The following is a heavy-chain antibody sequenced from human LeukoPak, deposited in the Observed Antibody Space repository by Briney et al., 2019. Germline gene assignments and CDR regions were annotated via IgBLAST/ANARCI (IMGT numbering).Heavy chain of an antibody. D-gene: IGHD2-15*01. CDR3: AREERYCSGGSCCPVDY. J-gene: IGHJ4*02. CDR2: INHSGST. Sequence: SETLSLTCAVYGGSFSGYYWSWIRQPPGKGLEWIGEINHSGSTNYNPSLKSRVTISVDTSKNQFSLKLSSVTAADTAVYYCAREERYCSGGSCCPVDYWGQGTLVTVSS. CDR1: GGSFSGYY. V-gene: IGHV4-34*01.